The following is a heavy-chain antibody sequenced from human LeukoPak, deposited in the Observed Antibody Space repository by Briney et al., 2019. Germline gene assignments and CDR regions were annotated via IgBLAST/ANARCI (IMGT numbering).Heavy chain of an antibody. Sequence: GGSLRLSCAASGFTFSSYEMNWVRQAPGKGLEWVSYISSSGSTIYYADSVKGRFTISRDNAKNSLYLQMNSLRAEDTAVYYCARDSPPEAFDYWGQGTLVTVSS. CDR3: ARDSPPEAFDY. CDR1: GFTFSSYE. CDR2: ISSSGSTI. J-gene: IGHJ4*02. V-gene: IGHV3-48*03.